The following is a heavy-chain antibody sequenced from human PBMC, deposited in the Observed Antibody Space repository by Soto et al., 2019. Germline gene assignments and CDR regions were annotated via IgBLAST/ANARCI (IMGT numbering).Heavy chain of an antibody. CDR2: IIPILGIA. D-gene: IGHD6-13*01. CDR3: ARAAEYSSSWYDPYYYMDV. CDR1: GGTFSSYT. Sequence: SVKVSCKASGGTFSSYTISWVRQAPGQGLEWMGRIIPILGIANYAQKFQGRVTITADKSTGTAYMELSSLRSEDTAVYYCARAAEYSSSWYDPYYYMDVWGKGTTVTVSS. J-gene: IGHJ6*03. V-gene: IGHV1-69*02.